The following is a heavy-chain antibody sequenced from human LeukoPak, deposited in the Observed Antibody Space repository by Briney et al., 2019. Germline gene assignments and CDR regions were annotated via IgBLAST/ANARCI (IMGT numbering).Heavy chain of an antibody. CDR2: ISPYTGNT. J-gene: IGHJ4*02. D-gene: IGHD3-22*01. CDR1: GYSFTAYL. Sequence: ASVKVSCKPSGYSFTAYLVSWVRQAPGQGLEWMGWISPYTGNTDYPRDLRGRVAMTADTSTSTVYMELKSLRSDDTAFYYCTRAAEDLPGVITFLYWGQGTLVTVSS. CDR3: TRAAEDLPGVITFLY. V-gene: IGHV1-18*01.